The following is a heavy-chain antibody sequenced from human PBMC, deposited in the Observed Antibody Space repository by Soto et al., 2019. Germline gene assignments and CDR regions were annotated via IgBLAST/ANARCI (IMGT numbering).Heavy chain of an antibody. CDR2: IYPGDSDT. Sequence: GESLKISCKGSGYSFTSYWIGWVRQMSAKGLEWMGVIYPGDSDTRYSPSFQGQLTISADKSVSPAYLQWRSLKDSETATYYCARPLGDSSGSGDFDIWGQGTMVTVSS. D-gene: IGHD3-22*01. J-gene: IGHJ3*02. V-gene: IGHV5-51*01. CDR3: ARPLGDSSGSGDFDI. CDR1: GYSFTSYW.